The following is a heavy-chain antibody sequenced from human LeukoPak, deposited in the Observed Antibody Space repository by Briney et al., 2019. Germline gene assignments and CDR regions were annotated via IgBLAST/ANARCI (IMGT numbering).Heavy chain of an antibody. V-gene: IGHV1-8*01. CDR3: ARGGSSSSYYNNYGMDV. D-gene: IGHD6-13*01. CDR1: GYSLTIFD. Sequence: ASVKVSCKASGYSLTIFDINWVRQGSGQGLEWMGWMNPKRGNTGYAPRFQGRVTTTRDTSINTAFMELSSLRPDDTAIYYCARGGSSSSYYNNYGMDVWGQGTTITVSS. CDR2: MNPKRGNT. J-gene: IGHJ6*02.